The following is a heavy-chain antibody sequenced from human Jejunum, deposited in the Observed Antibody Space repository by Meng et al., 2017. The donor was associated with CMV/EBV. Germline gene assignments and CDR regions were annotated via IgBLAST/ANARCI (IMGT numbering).Heavy chain of an antibody. J-gene: IGHJ4*02. CDR1: VFSPSTSGEG. CDR3: AHFVGGYYPSRPDY. D-gene: IGHD1-26*01. V-gene: IGHV2-5*02. CDR2: IYRGDDK. Sequence: QITLKDSRPPLLKPPHALTLTCSFSVFSPSTSGEGVGWIRQPPGKALEWLALIYRGDDKRYSPSLNSRLTIAKDTSKNEVVLTLTNMGPIDTGTYYCAHFVGGYYPSRPDYWGQGTLVTVSS.